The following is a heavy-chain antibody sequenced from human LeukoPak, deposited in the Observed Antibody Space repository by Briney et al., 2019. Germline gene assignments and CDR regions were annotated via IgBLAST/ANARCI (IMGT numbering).Heavy chain of an antibody. J-gene: IGHJ4*02. CDR2: ISSSGRTK. Sequence: GGSLRLSCAASGFTFSSYEMNWVRQAPGKGLEWVSYISSSGRTKYYADSVKGRFTISRDNAKNSLYLQMNSLRAEDTALYYCARDYYDSSGYSYFDYWGQGTLVTVSS. D-gene: IGHD3-22*01. V-gene: IGHV3-48*03. CDR3: ARDYYDSSGYSYFDY. CDR1: GFTFSSYE.